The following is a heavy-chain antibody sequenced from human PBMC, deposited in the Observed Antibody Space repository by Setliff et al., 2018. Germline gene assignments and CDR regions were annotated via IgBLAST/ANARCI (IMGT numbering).Heavy chain of an antibody. Sequence: ASVKVSCKATGYTLSRHYMHWARQAPGQGLEWMGIINPGGGSASIVQKFQGRVTMTSDTSTSTVYMDLTGLTSEDTAVYYCARAGVAAADRKGLLEYWGQGTLVSVSS. CDR3: ARAGVAAADRKGLLEY. CDR2: INPGGGSA. V-gene: IGHV1-46*01. CDR1: GYTLSRHY. D-gene: IGHD6-13*01. J-gene: IGHJ4*02.